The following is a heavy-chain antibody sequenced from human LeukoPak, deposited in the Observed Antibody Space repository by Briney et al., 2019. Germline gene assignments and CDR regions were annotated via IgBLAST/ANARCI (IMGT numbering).Heavy chain of an antibody. Sequence: ASVKVSCKASGYTFTSYDINWVRQATGQGLEWMGWMNPNSGNTGYAQKFQGRVTITADKSTSTAYMELSSLRSEDTAVYYCARGYPGELLRSWGQGTLVTVSS. D-gene: IGHD1-26*01. V-gene: IGHV1-8*01. CDR2: MNPNSGNT. CDR1: GYTFTSYD. CDR3: ARGYPGELLRS. J-gene: IGHJ5*02.